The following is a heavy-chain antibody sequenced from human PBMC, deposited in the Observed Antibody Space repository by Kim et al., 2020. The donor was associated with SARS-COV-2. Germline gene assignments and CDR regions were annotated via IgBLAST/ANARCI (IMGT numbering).Heavy chain of an antibody. J-gene: IGHJ1*01. Sequence: PITISRENAKNSLYLQMNSLRAEDTAVYYCARENGRVPSDLEYFQHWGQGTLVTVSS. CDR3: ARENGRVPSDLEYFQH. V-gene: IGHV3-11*06. D-gene: IGHD1-26*01.